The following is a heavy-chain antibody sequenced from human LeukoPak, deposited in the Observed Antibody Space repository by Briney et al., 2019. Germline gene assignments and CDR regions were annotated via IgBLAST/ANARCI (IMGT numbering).Heavy chain of an antibody. J-gene: IGHJ3*02. CDR1: GFTFSDYY. CDR2: ISSSGSTI. V-gene: IGHV3-11*01. D-gene: IGHD4-17*01. CDR3: AREVGHYGDFLDAFDI. Sequence: SPGGSLRLSCAASGFTFSDYYMSWIRQAPGKGLEWVSYISSSGSTIYYADSVKGRFTISRDNAKNSLYLQMNSLRAEDTAVYYCAREVGHYGDFLDAFDIWGQGTMVTVSS.